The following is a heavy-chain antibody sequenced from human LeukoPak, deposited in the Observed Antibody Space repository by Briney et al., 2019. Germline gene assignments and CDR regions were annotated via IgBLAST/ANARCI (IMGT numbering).Heavy chain of an antibody. V-gene: IGHV3-23*01. CDR2: ISGSGGST. CDR1: GFTFSSYA. D-gene: IGHD3-22*01. Sequence: PGGSLRLSCAASGFTFSSYAMSWVRQAPGKGLEWVSAISGSGGSTYYADSVKGRFTISRDNSKNTLYLQMNSLRAEDTAVYYCAKDEIPENHITMIVVVITHFDYWGQGTLVTVSS. J-gene: IGHJ4*02. CDR3: AKDEIPENHITMIVVVITHFDY.